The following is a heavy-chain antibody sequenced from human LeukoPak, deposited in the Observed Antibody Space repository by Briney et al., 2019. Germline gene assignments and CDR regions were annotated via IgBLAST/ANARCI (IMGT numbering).Heavy chain of an antibody. J-gene: IGHJ5*02. Sequence: SETLSLTCTVSHGSISSYFWSWIRQPPGKGLEYIGYIYYTGSTKYNPSLKSRVTISVDTSKNQFSLKLSSVTAADTAVYYCAGEYSNYYDSTSLGGNWFDPWGQGTLVTVSS. CDR3: AGEYSNYYDSTSLGGNWFDP. CDR1: HGSISSYF. CDR2: IYYTGST. D-gene: IGHD3-22*01. V-gene: IGHV4-59*01.